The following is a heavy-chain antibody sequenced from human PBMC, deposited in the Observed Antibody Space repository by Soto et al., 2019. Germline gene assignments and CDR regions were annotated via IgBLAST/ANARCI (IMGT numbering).Heavy chain of an antibody. V-gene: IGHV3-23*01. D-gene: IGHD1-7*01. CDR1: GFTFSSYA. Sequence: EVQLLESGGGLVQPGGSLRLSCAASGFTFSSYAMSWVRQAPGKGLEWVSAISGSGGSTYYADSVKGRFTISRDNSKNTLYLKLSSLRAEDTALYYCAKNQERELPRVIDFWCQGTLVTVSS. CDR2: ISGSGGST. J-gene: IGHJ4*02. CDR3: AKNQERELPRVIDF.